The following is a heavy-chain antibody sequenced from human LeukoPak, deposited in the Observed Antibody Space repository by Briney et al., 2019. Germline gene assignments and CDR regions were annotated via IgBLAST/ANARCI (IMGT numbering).Heavy chain of an antibody. J-gene: IGHJ4*02. V-gene: IGHV4-34*01. D-gene: IGHD2-2*01. Sequence: SETLSLTCAVYGGSFSGYYWSWIRQPPGKGLEWIGEINHSGSTNYNPSLKSRVTIPVDTSKNQFSLKLSSVTAADTAVYYCASGIVVVPAATLLDYWGQGTLVTVSS. CDR2: INHSGST. CDR3: ASGIVVVPAATLLDY. CDR1: GGSFSGYY.